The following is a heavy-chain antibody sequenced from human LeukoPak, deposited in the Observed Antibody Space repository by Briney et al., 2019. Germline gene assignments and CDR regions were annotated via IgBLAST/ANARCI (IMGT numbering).Heavy chain of an antibody. CDR2: INPNSGGT. V-gene: IGHV1-2*02. CDR3: ARSLLRGIIAAFGGGGY. CDR1: GYTFTGYY. J-gene: IGHJ4*02. Sequence: ASVKVSCKASGYTFTGYYMHWVRQAPGQGLEWMGWINPNSGGTNYAQKFQGRVTMTRDTSISTASMELSRLRSDDTALYYCARSLLRGIIAAFGGGGYWGQGTLVTVSS. D-gene: IGHD3-16*01.